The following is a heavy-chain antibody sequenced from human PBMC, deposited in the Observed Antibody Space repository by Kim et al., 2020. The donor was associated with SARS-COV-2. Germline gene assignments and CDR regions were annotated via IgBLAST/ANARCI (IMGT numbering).Heavy chain of an antibody. CDR2: ISSSSSYI. CDR3: ARDKQWLANYYYYGMDV. CDR1: GFTFSSYS. J-gene: IGHJ6*02. Sequence: GGSLRLSCAASGFTFSSYSMNWVRQAPGKGLEWVSSISSSSSYIYYADSVKGRFTISRDNAKNSLYLQMNSLRAEDTAVHYCARDKQWLANYYYYGMDVWGQGTTVTVSS. V-gene: IGHV3-21*01. D-gene: IGHD6-19*01.